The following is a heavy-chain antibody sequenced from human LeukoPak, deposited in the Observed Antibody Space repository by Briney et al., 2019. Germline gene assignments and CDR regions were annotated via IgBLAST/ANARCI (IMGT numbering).Heavy chain of an antibody. CDR2: IYYSGST. V-gene: IGHV4-39*01. J-gene: IGHJ4*02. CDR3: ASLYSSSWYFFDY. Sequence: PSETLSLTCTVSGGSISSSSYYWGWIRQPPGKGLEWIGSIYYSGSTYYNPSLKSRVTISVDTSKNQFSLKLSSVTAADTAEYYCASLYSSSWYFFDYWGQGTLVTVSS. CDR1: GGSISSSSYY. D-gene: IGHD6-13*01.